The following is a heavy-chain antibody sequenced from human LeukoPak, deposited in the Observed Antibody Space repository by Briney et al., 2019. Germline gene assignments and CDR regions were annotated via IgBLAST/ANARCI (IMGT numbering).Heavy chain of an antibody. Sequence: GGSLRLSCAASGFTLDDYGMSWVRQAPGKGLEWVSGINWNGGSTGYADSVKGRFTISIDNAKNSLYLQMNSLRAEDAALYYCARISSGGPGAKFYYYYMDVWGKGTTVTVSS. V-gene: IGHV3-20*04. CDR1: GFTLDDYG. D-gene: IGHD1-26*01. J-gene: IGHJ6*03. CDR3: ARISSGGPGAKFYYYYMDV. CDR2: INWNGGST.